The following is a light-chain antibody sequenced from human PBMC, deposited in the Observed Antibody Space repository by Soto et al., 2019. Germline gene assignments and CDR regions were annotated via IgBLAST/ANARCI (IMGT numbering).Light chain of an antibody. V-gene: IGKV3-15*01. Sequence: DRVMTQSPATLSVSPGESTTLSCRASESVNHNLAWYQQKPGQPPRLLIYGASSRAPGVPARFSGSGTGTEFTLTISSLQSEDFAVYYCHQYNNWPPNTFGQGTRLEMK. CDR2: GAS. CDR3: HQYNNWPPNT. J-gene: IGKJ5*01. CDR1: ESVNHN.